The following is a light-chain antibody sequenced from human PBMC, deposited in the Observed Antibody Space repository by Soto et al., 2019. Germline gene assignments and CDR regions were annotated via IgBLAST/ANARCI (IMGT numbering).Light chain of an antibody. CDR1: QSLLHSNGYNY. Sequence: DIVLTQSPLSLPVTPGEPASISCRSSQSLLHSNGYNYLDWYLQKPGQSPQVLIYLGSNRASGVPDRLSVSGSGTDFTLKISRVEAEDVGVYYCMQPLETPWTFGQGTRVEIK. J-gene: IGKJ1*01. CDR3: MQPLETPWT. CDR2: LGS. V-gene: IGKV2-28*01.